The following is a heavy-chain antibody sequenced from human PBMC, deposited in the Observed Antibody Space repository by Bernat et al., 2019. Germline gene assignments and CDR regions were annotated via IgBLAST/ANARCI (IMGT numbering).Heavy chain of an antibody. Sequence: EVQLVGSGGGLIQPGGSLRLSCAASGFTVSSNYMSWVRQAPGKGLEWVSVISSYGSTDYADSLKGRFTISRDNSKNTLYLQMNSLRAEDTAVYYCARGFRFDIWGQGTMVTVSS. CDR1: GFTVSSNY. V-gene: IGHV3-53*01. J-gene: IGHJ3*02. CDR2: ISSYGST. CDR3: ARGFRFDI.